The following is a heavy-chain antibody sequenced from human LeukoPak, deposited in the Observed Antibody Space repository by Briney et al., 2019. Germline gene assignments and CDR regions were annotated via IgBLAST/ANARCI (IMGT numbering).Heavy chain of an antibody. CDR2: IIPILGIA. Sequence: SVKVSCKASGGTFSSYAISWVRQAPGQGLEWMGRIIPILGIANYAQKFQGRVTITADKSTSTAYMELSSLRSEDTAVYYCARDHRVGGQSDFDYWGQGTLVTVSS. V-gene: IGHV1-69*04. CDR1: GGTFSSYA. D-gene: IGHD4-23*01. J-gene: IGHJ4*02. CDR3: ARDHRVGGQSDFDY.